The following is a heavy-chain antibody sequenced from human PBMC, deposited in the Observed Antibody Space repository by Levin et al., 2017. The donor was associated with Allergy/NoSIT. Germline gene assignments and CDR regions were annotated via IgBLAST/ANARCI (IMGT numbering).Heavy chain of an antibody. V-gene: IGHV2-5*02. J-gene: IGHJ3*01. CDR3: ARRRLTGDSFDV. Sequence: VSGPTLVKPTQTLTLTCTFSGFSLSTSGVGMGWVRQPPGKALEWLALIYWDDDKRYRPSLKSRLSITKDTSRNQVVLTLTNMDPVDTATYYCARRRLTGDSFDVWGQGTMVTVSS. CDR1: GFSLSTSGVG. CDR2: IYWDDDK.